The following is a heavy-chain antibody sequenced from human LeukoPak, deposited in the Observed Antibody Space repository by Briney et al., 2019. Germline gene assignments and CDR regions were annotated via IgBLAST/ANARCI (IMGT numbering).Heavy chain of an antibody. V-gene: IGHV3-23*01. CDR1: GFTFSSYA. CDR2: FSGGDGSP. D-gene: IGHD5-12*01. CDR3: AKNGWLRSSGLWGDY. J-gene: IGHJ4*02. Sequence: GGSLRLSCVASGFTFSSYAMTWFRQAPGKGLEWVSSFSGGDGSPYHADSVKGRFTISRDNSKSTLYLQMNSLRAQDTAIYYCAKNGWLRSSGLWGDYWGQGALVTVSS.